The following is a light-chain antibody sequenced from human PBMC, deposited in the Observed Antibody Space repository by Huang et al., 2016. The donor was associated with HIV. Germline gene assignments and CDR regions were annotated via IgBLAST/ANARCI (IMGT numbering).Light chain of an antibody. V-gene: IGKV2-28*01. CDR3: MQALQTPLT. CDR2: VAS. J-gene: IGKJ4*01. Sequence: DIVMTQSPLSLPVTPGEPASISCRSSQSLLNTNGYNYLNWYLQKPGQCPPLLIYVASKRASGVPDRFSGSGSGTDFTLQISRVEAEDVGVYYCMQALQTPLTFGGGTKVEIK. CDR1: QSLLNTNGYNY.